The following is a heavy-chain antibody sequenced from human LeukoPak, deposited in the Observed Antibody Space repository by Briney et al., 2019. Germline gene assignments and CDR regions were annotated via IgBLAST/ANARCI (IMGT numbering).Heavy chain of an antibody. J-gene: IGHJ4*02. Sequence: SETLSLTCTVSGGSISSGSYYWSWIRQPAGKGLEWIGRIYTSGGTNYNPSLKSRVTISVDTSKNQFSLKLSSVTAADTAVYYCTRTLVGATTFGLPDYFDYWGQGTLVTVSS. CDR1: GGSISSGSYY. CDR2: IYTSGGT. V-gene: IGHV4-61*02. D-gene: IGHD1-26*01. CDR3: TRTLVGATTFGLPDYFDY.